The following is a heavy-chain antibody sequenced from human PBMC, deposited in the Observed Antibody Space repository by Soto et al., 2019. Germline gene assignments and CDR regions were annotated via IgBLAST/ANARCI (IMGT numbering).Heavy chain of an antibody. CDR2: ISGSGGST. Sequence: HPGGSLRLSCAASGFTFSSYAMSWVRQAPGKGLEWVSAISGSGGSTYYADSVKGRFTISRDNSKNTLYLQMNSLRVDDTAVYYCARGYESSSRSVAYWGQGILVTVSS. CDR1: GFTFSSYA. D-gene: IGHD6-13*01. V-gene: IGHV3-23*01. CDR3: ARGYESSSRSVAY. J-gene: IGHJ4*02.